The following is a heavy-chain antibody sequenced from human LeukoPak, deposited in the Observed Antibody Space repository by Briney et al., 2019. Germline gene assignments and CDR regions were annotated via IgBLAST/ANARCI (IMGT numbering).Heavy chain of an antibody. CDR3: ARGKFNVPGAFDI. V-gene: IGHV3-66*02. Sequence: GGSLRLSCAASGFIVSSNSMSWVRQAPGKGLEWVSVIYSGGSTYYADSVKGRFTISRDNSKNTVDLQMNSLRPDDTAVYYCARGKFNVPGAFDIWGQGTMVTVPS. J-gene: IGHJ3*02. CDR2: IYSGGST. CDR1: GFIVSSNS. D-gene: IGHD6-6*01.